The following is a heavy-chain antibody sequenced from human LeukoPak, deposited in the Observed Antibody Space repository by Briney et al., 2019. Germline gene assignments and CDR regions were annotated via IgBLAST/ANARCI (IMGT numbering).Heavy chain of an antibody. CDR2: MYLSGTT. CDR3: GGLVGRYSSGLYYYYFDY. J-gene: IGHJ4*02. CDR1: GDSINSLDL. V-gene: IGHV4-4*02. Sequence: RPSETLSLTCTVSGDSINSLDLWSWVRQPPGKGLEWIGEMYLSGTTHSNPSVKSRVTISIDKSKNQFFLNLSSVTAADTAVYYCGGLVGRYSSGLYYYYFDYWGQGTLVTVSS. D-gene: IGHD3-22*01.